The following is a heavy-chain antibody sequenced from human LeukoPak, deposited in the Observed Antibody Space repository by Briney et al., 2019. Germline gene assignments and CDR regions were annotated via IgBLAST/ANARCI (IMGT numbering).Heavy chain of an antibody. Sequence: SETLSLTCTVSGGSISSYYWSWIRQPPGKGLEWIGYIYYSGSTSYNPSLKSRVTISVDTPKNQFSLRLNSVTAADTALYYCARDSLRIQSGTTPWGQGTLVTVSS. J-gene: IGHJ5*02. D-gene: IGHD1-1*01. V-gene: IGHV4-59*12. CDR1: GGSISSYY. CDR2: IYYSGST. CDR3: ARDSLRIQSGTTP.